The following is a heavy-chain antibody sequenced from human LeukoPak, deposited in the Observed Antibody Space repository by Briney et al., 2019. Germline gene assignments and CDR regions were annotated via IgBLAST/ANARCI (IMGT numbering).Heavy chain of an antibody. V-gene: IGHV3-21*01. J-gene: IGHJ4*02. D-gene: IGHD6-19*01. CDR2: ISSSSSYI. CDR3: ARGLREQWLLWGGFDY. CDR1: GFTFSSYS. Sequence: RAGGSLRLSCAASGFTFSSYSMNWVRQAPGKGLEWVSSISSSSSYIYYADSVKGRLTISRDNAKNSLYLQMNSLRAEDTAVYYCARGLREQWLLWGGFDYWGQGTLVTVSS.